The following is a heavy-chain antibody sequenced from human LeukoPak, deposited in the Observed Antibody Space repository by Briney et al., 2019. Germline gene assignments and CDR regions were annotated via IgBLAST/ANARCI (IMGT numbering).Heavy chain of an antibody. D-gene: IGHD3-10*02. Sequence: GGSLRLSCAASGFTFSTYAMNWVRQAPGKGLEWVSVISVSGRSTYYADSVKGRFTISRDNSKNNLYLQMNSLRAEDTAVYYCAELGITMIGGVWGKGTTVTISS. CDR2: ISVSGRST. J-gene: IGHJ6*04. V-gene: IGHV3-23*01. CDR1: GFTFSTYA. CDR3: AELGITMIGGV.